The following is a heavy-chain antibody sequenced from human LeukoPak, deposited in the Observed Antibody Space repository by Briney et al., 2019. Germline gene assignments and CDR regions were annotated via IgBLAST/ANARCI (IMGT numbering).Heavy chain of an antibody. CDR3: ASRKFESSGYYGY. V-gene: IGHV4-39*01. J-gene: IGHJ4*02. Sequence: SETLSLTCTVSGGSISSSSYYWGWIRQPPGKGLEWIGSIYYSGSTYYNPSLKSRVTISVDTSKNQFSLKLSSVPAADTAVYYCASRKFESSGYYGYWGQGTRVTVSS. CDR1: GGSISSSSYY. CDR2: IYYSGST. D-gene: IGHD3-22*01.